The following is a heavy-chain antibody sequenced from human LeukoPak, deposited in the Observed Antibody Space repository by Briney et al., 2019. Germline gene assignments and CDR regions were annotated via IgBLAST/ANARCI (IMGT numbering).Heavy chain of an antibody. J-gene: IGHJ4*02. Sequence: SVKVSCKASGGTFSSYAISWVRQAPGQGLEWMGRIIPILGIANYAQKFQGRVTITADKSTSTAYMELSSLRSEDTAVYYCARDRDRGGNYYGSGSYNYYWGQGTLVTVSS. CDR3: ARDRDRGGNYYGSGSYNYY. D-gene: IGHD3-10*01. CDR2: IIPILGIA. CDR1: GGTFSSYA. V-gene: IGHV1-69*04.